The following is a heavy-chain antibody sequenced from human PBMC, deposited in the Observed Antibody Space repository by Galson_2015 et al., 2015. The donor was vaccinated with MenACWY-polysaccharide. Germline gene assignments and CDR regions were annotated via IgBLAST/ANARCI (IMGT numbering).Heavy chain of an antibody. CDR3: ARCLRPYGDYDGFDP. D-gene: IGHD4-17*01. CDR1: GFTFNSYA. CDR2: ISSYGGDK. J-gene: IGHJ5*02. V-gene: IGHV3-30-3*01. Sequence: SLRLSCAASGFTFNSYAMYWVRQAPGKGLEWVAVISSYGGDKYYVDSVKGRFTVSRDISRNTMYLQMDSLRADDTAVYYCARCLRPYGDYDGFDPWGQGTLVTVSA.